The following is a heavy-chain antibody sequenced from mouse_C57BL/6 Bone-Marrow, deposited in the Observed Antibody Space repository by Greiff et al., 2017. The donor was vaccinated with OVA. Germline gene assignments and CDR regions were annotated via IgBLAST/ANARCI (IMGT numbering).Heavy chain of an antibody. J-gene: IGHJ4*01. CDR2: ISGGGGNT. CDR3: ARLYYGSSPYYAMDY. D-gene: IGHD1-1*01. V-gene: IGHV5-9*01. Sequence: EVKLMESGGGLVKPGGSLKLSCAASGFTFSSYTMSWVRQTPEKRLEWVATISGGGGNTYYPDSVKGRFTISRDNAKNTLYLQMSSLRSEDTALYYCARLYYGSSPYYAMDYWGQGTSVTVSS. CDR1: GFTFSSYT.